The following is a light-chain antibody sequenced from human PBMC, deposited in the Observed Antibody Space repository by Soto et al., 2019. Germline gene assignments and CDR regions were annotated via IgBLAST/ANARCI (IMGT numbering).Light chain of an antibody. V-gene: IGLV2-14*01. CDR2: DVS. J-gene: IGLJ2*01. CDR3: ISYSRSSTLNVV. CDR1: SSDVGGYNY. Sequence: QSALTQPASVSGSPGQSITISCTGTSSDVGGYNYVSWYQQHPGKAPKLMIYDVSNRPSGVSNRFSGSKSGNTASLTISGVKAEDEADYYCISYSRSSTLNVVFGGGTKVTFL.